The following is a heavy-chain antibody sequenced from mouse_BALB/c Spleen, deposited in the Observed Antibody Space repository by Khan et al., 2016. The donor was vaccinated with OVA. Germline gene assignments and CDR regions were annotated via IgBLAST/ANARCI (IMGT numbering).Heavy chain of an antibody. V-gene: IGHV3-5*02. CDR3: ARDYGSLYWYFDV. D-gene: IGHD1-1*01. Sequence: EVKLEESGPGLVKPSQTVSLTCTVTGISITSGNYRWSWIRQFPGNKLEWIGNIYYSGTVTYNPSLTSRTTITRDTSKNQFFLEMNSLTAADTATYYVARDYGSLYWYFDVWGAGTTVTVSA. CDR1: GISITSGNYR. J-gene: IGHJ1*01. CDR2: IYYSGTV.